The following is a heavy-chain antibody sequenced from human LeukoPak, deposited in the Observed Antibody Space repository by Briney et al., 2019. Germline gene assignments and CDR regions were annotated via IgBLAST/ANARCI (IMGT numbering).Heavy chain of an antibody. J-gene: IGHJ3*02. Sequence: SETLSLTCTVSGGSISSSSYYWGWIRQPPGKGLEWIGSIYYSGSTYYNPSLKSRVTISVDTSKNQFSLKLSSVTAADTAVYYCASDLNDLGGAFDIWGQGTMVTVSS. CDR2: IYYSGST. D-gene: IGHD1-1*01. V-gene: IGHV4-39*01. CDR1: GGSISSSSYY. CDR3: ASDLNDLGGAFDI.